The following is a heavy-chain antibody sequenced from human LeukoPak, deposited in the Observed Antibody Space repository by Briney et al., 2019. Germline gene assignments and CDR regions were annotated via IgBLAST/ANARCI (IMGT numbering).Heavy chain of an antibody. Sequence: PSETLSLTCTVSGGSISSSSYYWGWIRQPPGKGLEWIGSIYYSGSTYYNPSLKSRVTISVDTSKNQFSLKLSSVTAADTAVYYCARSNGSGIFLDYWGQGTLVTVSS. D-gene: IGHD3-10*01. J-gene: IGHJ4*02. CDR1: GGSISSSSYY. CDR2: IYYSGST. V-gene: IGHV4-39*07. CDR3: ARSNGSGIFLDY.